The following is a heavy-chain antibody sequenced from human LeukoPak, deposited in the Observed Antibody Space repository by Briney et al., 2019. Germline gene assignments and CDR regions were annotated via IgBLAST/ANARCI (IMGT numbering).Heavy chain of an antibody. CDR1: GGSISRSSYY. CDR3: ARGYYDFWSGYYDAFDI. Sequence: SETLSLTCSVSGGSISRSSYYWGWIRQPPGKGLEWIGSLYNTETTYYNPSLQSRVTISVDTSKNQLSLKLSSVTAADTAVYYCARGYYDFWSGYYDAFDIWGQGTMVTVSS. CDR2: LYNTETT. J-gene: IGHJ3*02. V-gene: IGHV4-39*07. D-gene: IGHD3-3*01.